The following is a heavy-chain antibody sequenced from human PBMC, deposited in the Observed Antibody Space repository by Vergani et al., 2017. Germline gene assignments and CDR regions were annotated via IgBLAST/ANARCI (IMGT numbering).Heavy chain of an antibody. D-gene: IGHD2-15*01. CDR1: GGSISSGDSY. J-gene: IGHJ4*02. Sequence: QVQLQESGPGLVKSSQTLSLTCNVSGGSISSGDSYWSWIRQTPGKGLEWIGYIYHSGYTHYNPSLRSCVTLSVDTSKNQFSLNLTSVTAADTAVYFCAGGSCLGGSCYKPLFDYWGQGILVTVSS. CDR3: AGGSCLGGSCYKPLFDY. CDR2: IYHSGYT. V-gene: IGHV4-30-4*08.